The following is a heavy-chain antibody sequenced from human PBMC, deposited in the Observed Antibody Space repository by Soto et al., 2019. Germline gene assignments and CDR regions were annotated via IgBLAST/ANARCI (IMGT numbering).Heavy chain of an antibody. V-gene: IGHV3-21*06. Sequence: GGSLRLSCAASGFTFTRYSMNWVRQAPGKGLDWVSSISSTTNYIYYGVSMKGRFTISRDNAKNSLYLEMNSLRAEDTAVYYCARESEDLTSNFDYWGQGTLVTVS. CDR2: ISSTTNYI. J-gene: IGHJ4*02. CDR3: ARESEDLTSNFDY. CDR1: GFTFTRYS.